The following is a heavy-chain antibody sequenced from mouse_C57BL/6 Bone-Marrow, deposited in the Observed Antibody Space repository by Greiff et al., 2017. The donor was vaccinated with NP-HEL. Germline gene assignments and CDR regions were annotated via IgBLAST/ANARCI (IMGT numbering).Heavy chain of an antibody. Sequence: HVQLQQSGAELARPGASVKMSCKASGYTFTSYTMHWVKQRPGQGLEWIGYINPSSGYTKYNQKFKDKATLTADKSSSTAYMQLSSLTSEDSAVYYCARGGTTVVFDYWGQGTTLTVSS. D-gene: IGHD1-1*01. CDR2: INPSSGYT. CDR1: GYTFTSYT. J-gene: IGHJ2*01. CDR3: ARGGTTVVFDY. V-gene: IGHV1-4*01.